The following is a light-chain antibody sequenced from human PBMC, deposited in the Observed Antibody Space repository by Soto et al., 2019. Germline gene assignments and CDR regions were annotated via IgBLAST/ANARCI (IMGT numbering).Light chain of an antibody. CDR1: SSNIGAGYD. Sequence: QSVLTQPPSVSGAPGQRVTISCTGSSSNIGAGYDVHWYQHLPGIAPKLLIYGNINRPSGVPDRFSGSKSGTSASLAITGLQAADEADYYCQSYDSSLSVVFGGGTKLTVL. CDR2: GNI. V-gene: IGLV1-40*01. J-gene: IGLJ2*01. CDR3: QSYDSSLSVV.